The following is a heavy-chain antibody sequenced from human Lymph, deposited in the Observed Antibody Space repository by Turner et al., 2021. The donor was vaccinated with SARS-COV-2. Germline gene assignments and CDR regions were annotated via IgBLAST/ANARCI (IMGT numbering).Heavy chain of an antibody. CDR3: ARREWGGSLGHIDY. D-gene: IGHD3-3*01. J-gene: IGHJ4*02. CDR1: GYSVTTYW. CDR2: INPGDSDT. V-gene: IGHV5-51*01. Sequence: EVQLAQSGAEVKKPGESLKISCRPSGYSVTTYWTGWVGQMPGKGLEWMGNINPGDSDTRYSPSFQGKVTISADKSISTAYLQWSSLKASDTAMYYCARREWGGSLGHIDYWGQGTLVTVSS.